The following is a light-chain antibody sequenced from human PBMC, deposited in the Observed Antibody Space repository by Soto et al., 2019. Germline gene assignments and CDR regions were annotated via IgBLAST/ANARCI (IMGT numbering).Light chain of an antibody. Sequence: EIVLTQSPGTLSLSPGERATLSCRACQSVSSSYLAWYQQKPGQAPRLLIYGASSRATGIPDRFSGSGSGTDFTLTISRLEPEDFAVYHCQQYGSSGTFGQGTKVDI. V-gene: IGKV3-20*01. CDR3: QQYGSSGT. J-gene: IGKJ1*01. CDR2: GAS. CDR1: QSVSSSY.